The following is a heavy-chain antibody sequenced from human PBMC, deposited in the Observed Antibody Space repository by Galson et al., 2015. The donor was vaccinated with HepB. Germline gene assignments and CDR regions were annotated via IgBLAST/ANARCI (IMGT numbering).Heavy chain of an antibody. V-gene: IGHV1-58*02. CDR2: IVVGSGNT. CDR1: GFTFTSSA. Sequence: SVKVSCKASGFTFTSSAMQWVRQARGQRLEWIGWIVVGSGNTNYAQKIQERVTITRDMSTSTAYMELSSLRSEDTAVYYCAADIFGVALNTGSWGQGTLVTVSS. CDR3: AADIFGVALNTGS. D-gene: IGHD3-3*01. J-gene: IGHJ5*02.